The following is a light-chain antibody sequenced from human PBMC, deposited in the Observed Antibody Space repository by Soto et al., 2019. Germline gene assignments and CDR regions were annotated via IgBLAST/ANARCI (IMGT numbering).Light chain of an antibody. V-gene: IGKV3-20*01. Sequence: EIVLTQSPGTLSLSPGERATLSCRASETVGSTFLAWFQQKPGQAPRLLIYGTSTRNNDIPDRFSGSGSGTDFTLTISRLEPEDFAIYYCHHYGSSPPNTFGGGTRVEIK. J-gene: IGKJ4*01. CDR3: HHYGSSPPNT. CDR2: GTS. CDR1: ETVGSTF.